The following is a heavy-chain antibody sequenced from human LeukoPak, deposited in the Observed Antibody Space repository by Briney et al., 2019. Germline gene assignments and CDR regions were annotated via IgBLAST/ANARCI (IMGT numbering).Heavy chain of an antibody. CDR1: GGSFSGYY. V-gene: IGHV4-34*01. CDR3: ARGNIVVVPAAILYYFDY. D-gene: IGHD2-2*01. Sequence: SETLSLTCAVYGGSFSGYYWSWIRQPPRKGLEWIGEINHSGSTNYNPSLKSRVTISVDTSKNQFSLKLSSVTAADTAVYYCARGNIVVVPAAILYYFDYWGQGTLVTVSS. J-gene: IGHJ4*02. CDR2: INHSGST.